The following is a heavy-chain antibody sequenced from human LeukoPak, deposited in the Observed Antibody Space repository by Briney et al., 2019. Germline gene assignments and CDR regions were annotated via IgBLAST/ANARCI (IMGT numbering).Heavy chain of an antibody. J-gene: IGHJ5*02. Sequence: ASVKVSCKASGYTFTGYYMHWVRQAPGQGLEWMGWINPNSGGTNYAQKFQGRVTMTRDTSISTAYMELSRLRSDDTAVYYCARDLYCSSTSCYNWFDPWGQGTLVTVPS. CDR3: ARDLYCSSTSCYNWFDP. CDR2: INPNSGGT. D-gene: IGHD2-2*01. CDR1: GYTFTGYY. V-gene: IGHV1-2*02.